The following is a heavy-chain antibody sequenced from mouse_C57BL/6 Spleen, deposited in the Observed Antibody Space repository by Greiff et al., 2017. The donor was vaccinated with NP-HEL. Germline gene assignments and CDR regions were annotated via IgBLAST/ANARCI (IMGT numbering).Heavy chain of an antibody. CDR1: GYTFTSYW. Sequence: QVQLQQPGAELVKPGASVKLSCKASGYTFTSYWMQWVKQRPGQGLEWIGEIDPSDSYTNYNQKFKGKATLTVDTSSSTAYMQLSSLASEDSAVDYCARRGQRRPFAYGGKGTLVTVSA. V-gene: IGHV1-50*01. CDR3: ARRGQRRPFAY. D-gene: IGHD3-2*02. J-gene: IGHJ3*01. CDR2: IDPSDSYT.